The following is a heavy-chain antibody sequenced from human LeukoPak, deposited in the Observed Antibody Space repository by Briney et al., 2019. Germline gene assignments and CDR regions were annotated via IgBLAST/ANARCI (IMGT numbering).Heavy chain of an antibody. J-gene: IGHJ4*02. V-gene: IGHV3-66*01. CDR1: EFSVGSNY. D-gene: IGHD1-26*01. Sequence: GGSLRLSCAASEFSVGSNYMTWVRQAPGKGLEWVSLIYSGGSTYYADSVKGRFTISRDNSRNTLYLQMNSLRAEDTAVYYCAKDRSKGSYGDEFDFWGQGTLVTVSS. CDR3: AKDRSKGSYGDEFDF. CDR2: IYSGGST.